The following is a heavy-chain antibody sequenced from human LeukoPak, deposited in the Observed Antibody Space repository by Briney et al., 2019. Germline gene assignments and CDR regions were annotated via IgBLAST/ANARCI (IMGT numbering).Heavy chain of an antibody. CDR2: ISSSSTII. V-gene: IGHV3-48*02. CDR1: GFTFGKYG. Sequence: PGGSLRLSCAASGFTFGKYGMNWVRQAPGKGLELVSYISSSSTIIYYADSVKGRFTISRDNAKNSLYLQMNSLRDEDTAVYYCARGGSYAYRYFDYWGQGTLVTVSS. CDR3: ARGGSYAYRYFDY. D-gene: IGHD3-16*01. J-gene: IGHJ4*02.